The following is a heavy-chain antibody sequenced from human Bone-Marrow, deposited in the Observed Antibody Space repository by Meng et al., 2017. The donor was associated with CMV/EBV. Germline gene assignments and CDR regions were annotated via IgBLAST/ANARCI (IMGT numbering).Heavy chain of an antibody. CDR1: GFTFSSYW. Sequence: GGSLRLSCAASGFTFSSYWMSWVRQAPGKGLEWVANIKQDGSEKYYADSVKGRFTISRDNAKNSLFLQMNSLRAEDTAVYYCARDGEESGSYYGYFDYWGQGTLVTVSS. V-gene: IGHV3-7*01. CDR2: IKQDGSEK. CDR3: ARDGEESGSYYGYFDY. J-gene: IGHJ4*02. D-gene: IGHD1-26*01.